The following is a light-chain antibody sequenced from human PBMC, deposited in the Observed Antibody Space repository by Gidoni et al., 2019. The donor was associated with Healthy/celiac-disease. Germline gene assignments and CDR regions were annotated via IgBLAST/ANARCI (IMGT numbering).Light chain of an antibody. CDR2: GKN. CDR1: SLRSYS. J-gene: IGLJ2*01. CDR3: NSRDSSGNPPMV. Sequence: SSELTQDPAVSVALGQTVRITCHGDSLRSYSASWYQQKPGQAPVLVIYGKNNRPSGLPDRFSGSSSGNTASLTITGAQAEDEADYYCNSRDSSGNPPMVFGGGTKLTVL. V-gene: IGLV3-19*01.